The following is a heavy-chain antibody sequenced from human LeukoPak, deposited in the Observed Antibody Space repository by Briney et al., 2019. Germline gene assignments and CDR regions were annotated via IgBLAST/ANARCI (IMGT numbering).Heavy chain of an antibody. CDR1: GGTFISYA. CDR2: IIPIFGTA. J-gene: IGHJ5*02. D-gene: IGHD4/OR15-4a*01. Sequence: SVKVSCKASGGTFISYAISWVRQAPGQGLEWRGGIIPIFGTANYAQKFQGRVTITADESTSTAYMELSSLRSEDTAVYYCARGASSWFDPWGQGTLVTVSS. V-gene: IGHV1-69*13. CDR3: ARGASSWFDP.